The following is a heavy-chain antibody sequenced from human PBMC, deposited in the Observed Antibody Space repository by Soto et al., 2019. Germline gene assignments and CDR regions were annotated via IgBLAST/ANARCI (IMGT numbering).Heavy chain of an antibody. V-gene: IGHV4-59*08. Sequence: SETLSLTCIVSGGSISNYYWSWIRQPPGKGLEWIGYIYYRGSTNYNPSLKSRVTISVDTSKNQFSLKLSSVTAADTAVYFCSRQRRIGSHYYDSSKHFDYWGQGSLVTVSS. J-gene: IGHJ4*02. CDR2: IYYRGST. CDR1: GGSISNYY. CDR3: SRQRRIGSHYYDSSKHFDY. D-gene: IGHD3-22*01.